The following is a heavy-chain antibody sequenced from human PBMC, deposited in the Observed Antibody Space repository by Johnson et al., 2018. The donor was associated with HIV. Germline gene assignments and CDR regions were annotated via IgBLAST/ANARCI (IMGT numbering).Heavy chain of an antibody. CDR2: IRNDGSNK. J-gene: IGHJ3*02. CDR3: AKDQIPAAAARAFDI. V-gene: IGHV3-30*02. CDR1: GFNFSHYG. D-gene: IGHD6-13*01. Sequence: QVQLVESGGGVVQPGESLRLSCAASGFNFSHYGMHWVRQAPGKGLEWVAFIRNDGSNKFYADSVRGRFTISRDNSKNTLYLQMNSLRAEDTAVYYCAKDQIPAAAARAFDIWGQGTMVTVSS.